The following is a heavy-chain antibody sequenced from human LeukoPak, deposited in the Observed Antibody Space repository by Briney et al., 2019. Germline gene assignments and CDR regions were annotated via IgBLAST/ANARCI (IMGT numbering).Heavy chain of an antibody. J-gene: IGHJ4*02. CDR3: VKESAADATFHFDY. V-gene: IGHV3-33*06. CDR1: GFTFNIFG. Sequence: PGGSLRLSCAASGFTFNIFGMHWVRQVPGNGLEWLAVLWADGNTAHYADSVKGRFIISRDSSENTLYLQMNSLRSEDTAVYYCVKESAADATFHFDYWGQGTLVTVSS. D-gene: IGHD6-13*01. CDR2: LWADGNTA.